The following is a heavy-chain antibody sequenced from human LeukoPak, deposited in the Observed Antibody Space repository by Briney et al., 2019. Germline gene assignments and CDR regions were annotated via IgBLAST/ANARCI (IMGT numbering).Heavy chain of an antibody. V-gene: IGHV4-34*01. D-gene: IGHD3-22*01. CDR3: ARGPYSYDSSGAFDI. J-gene: IGHJ3*02. CDR1: GGSFSGYY. CDR2: INHSGST. Sequence: SETLSLTCAVYGGSFSGYYWSWIRQPPGKGLEWIGEINHSGSTNYNPSLTSRVTISVNTSKSQFSRKLSSVTAADTAVYFCARGPYSYDSSGAFDIWGQGTMVTVSS.